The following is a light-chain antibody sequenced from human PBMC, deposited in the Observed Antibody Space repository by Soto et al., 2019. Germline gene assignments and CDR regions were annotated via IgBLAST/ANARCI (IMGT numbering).Light chain of an antibody. J-gene: IGKJ5*01. Sequence: EIVMTESPDTLSVSPGERAPLSWSDSQSVSSNLAWYQQRPGQAPTLVIYGASTRATGIPARFSGGGSGTEFTLTISSLQSEDFAVYYCQQYNSWPPITFGQGTQLEIK. CDR1: QSVSSN. CDR2: GAS. CDR3: QQYNSWPPIT. V-gene: IGKV3-15*01.